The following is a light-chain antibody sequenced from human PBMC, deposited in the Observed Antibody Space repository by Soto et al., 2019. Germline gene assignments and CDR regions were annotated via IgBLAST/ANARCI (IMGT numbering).Light chain of an antibody. Sequence: EIVMTQSPATLSVSPGERATLSCRASQSVSTNLAWYQQKPGQAPRLLIYATSTRATGIPDRFTGSGSGTEFTLTISSLQSEDFAVYHCQQYDNKPPITFGQRTRLEIK. CDR1: QSVSTN. J-gene: IGKJ5*01. V-gene: IGKV3-15*01. CDR2: ATS. CDR3: QQYDNKPPIT.